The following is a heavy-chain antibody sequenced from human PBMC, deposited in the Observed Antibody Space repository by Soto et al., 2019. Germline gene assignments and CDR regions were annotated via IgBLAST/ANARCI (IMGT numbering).Heavy chain of an antibody. CDR1: GYTFTSYD. CDR2: MNPNSGNT. J-gene: IGHJ3*02. D-gene: IGHD1-7*01. Sequence: ASVKVSCKASGYTFTSYDINWVRQATGQGLEWMGWMNPNSGNTGYAQKFQGRVTMTRNTSISTAYMELSSLRSEDTAVYYCARNDNWNFGPDDAFDIWGQGTRVTVSS. V-gene: IGHV1-8*01. CDR3: ARNDNWNFGPDDAFDI.